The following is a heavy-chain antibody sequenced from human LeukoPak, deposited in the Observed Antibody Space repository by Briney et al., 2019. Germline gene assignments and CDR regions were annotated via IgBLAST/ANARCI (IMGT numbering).Heavy chain of an antibody. Sequence: GSLRLSSAASGFTFSSYYMAWVREAPGKGLEWVANIKQDASEKFYVDSVKGRFTISRDNTKNSLYLEMNSLRAEDTAVYYCAGGSGWLIDSWGQGTLVTVSS. V-gene: IGHV3-7*01. D-gene: IGHD6-19*01. J-gene: IGHJ4*02. CDR3: AGGSGWLIDS. CDR2: IKQDASEK. CDR1: GFTFSSYY.